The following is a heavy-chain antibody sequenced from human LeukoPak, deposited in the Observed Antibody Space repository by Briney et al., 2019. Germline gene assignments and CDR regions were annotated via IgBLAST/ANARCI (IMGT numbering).Heavy chain of an antibody. CDR3: AKDRTRSSRESLDY. Sequence: GGSLRLSCAASGFTFSNYAMSWVRQAPGKGLEWVSTISGSGTYTYYADSVKGRFTMSRDNSENTLYLQMNSLRAEDTAVYYCAKDRTRSSRESLDYWGQGTLVTVSS. D-gene: IGHD1-26*01. J-gene: IGHJ4*02. V-gene: IGHV3-23*01. CDR2: ISGSGTYT. CDR1: GFTFSNYA.